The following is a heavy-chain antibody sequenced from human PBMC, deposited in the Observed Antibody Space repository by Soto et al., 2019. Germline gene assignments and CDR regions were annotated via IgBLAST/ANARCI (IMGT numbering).Heavy chain of an antibody. J-gene: IGHJ6*03. CDR1: GFTFSDHY. CDR2: TRNKANSYTT. V-gene: IGHV3-72*01. CDR3: AREASSLPYYYYYYMDV. Sequence: GGSLRLSCAASGFTFSDHYMDWVRQAPGKGLEWVGRTRNKANSYTTEYAASVKGRFTISRDDSKNSLYLQMNSLKTADTAVDYCAREASSLPYYYYYYMDVWGKGTTVTVSS.